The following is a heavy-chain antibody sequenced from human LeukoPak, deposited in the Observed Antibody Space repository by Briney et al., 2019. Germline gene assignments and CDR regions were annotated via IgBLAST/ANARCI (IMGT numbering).Heavy chain of an antibody. J-gene: IGHJ4*02. V-gene: IGHV1-8*01. D-gene: IGHD6-19*01. CDR2: MNPNSGNT. Sequence: ASVKVSCKASGYTFTSYDINWVRQATGQGLEWMGWMNPNSGNTGYAQKFQGRVTMTRNTSISTAYMELGSLTSDDTAVYYCARGVASPMWLEYYFDFWGQGTVLTVS. CDR3: ARGVASPMWLEYYFDF. CDR1: GYTFTSYD.